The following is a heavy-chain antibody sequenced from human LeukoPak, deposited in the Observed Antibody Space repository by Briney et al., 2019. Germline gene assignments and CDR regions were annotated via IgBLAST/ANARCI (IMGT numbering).Heavy chain of an antibody. J-gene: IGHJ4*02. V-gene: IGHV4-30-2*01. Sequence: PSETLSLTCNVSRGSISSGAYYLSWIRQPPGKGLEWTGYIRHSGSTYYNPSLKSRVTISVDRSKNQFSLKLTSVTAADTAVYYCMRGGIGYDSDYWGQGILVSVSS. CDR3: MRGGIGYDSDY. D-gene: IGHD5-12*01. CDR1: RGSISSGAYY. CDR2: IRHSGST.